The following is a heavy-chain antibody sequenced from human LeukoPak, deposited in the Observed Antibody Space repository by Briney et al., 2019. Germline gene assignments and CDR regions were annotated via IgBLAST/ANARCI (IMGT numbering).Heavy chain of an antibody. CDR2: INPNSGGT. CDR1: GYTFTGYY. D-gene: IGHD3-22*01. Sequence: ASVKVSCKASGYTFTGYYMHWVRQAPGQGLEWMGWINPNSGGTNYAQKFQGRVTMTRDTSISTAYMELSRLRSDDTAVYYCARELRRDYYDSSGYYPWGQGTLVTVSS. CDR3: ARELRRDYYDSSGYYP. J-gene: IGHJ5*02. V-gene: IGHV1-2*02.